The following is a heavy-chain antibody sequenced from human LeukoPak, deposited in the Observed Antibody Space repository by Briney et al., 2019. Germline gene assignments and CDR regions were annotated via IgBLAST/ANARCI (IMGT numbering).Heavy chain of an antibody. Sequence: ASVKVSCKASGYTFTSYYMHWVRQAPGQGLEWMGIINPSGGSTSYAQKFQGRVTTTRDMSTSTVYMELSSLRSEDTAVYYCARVRRRVYNFGWFDPWGQGTLVTVSS. V-gene: IGHV1-46*01. D-gene: IGHD3/OR15-3a*01. CDR3: ARVRRRVYNFGWFDP. CDR1: GYTFTSYY. CDR2: INPSGGST. J-gene: IGHJ5*02.